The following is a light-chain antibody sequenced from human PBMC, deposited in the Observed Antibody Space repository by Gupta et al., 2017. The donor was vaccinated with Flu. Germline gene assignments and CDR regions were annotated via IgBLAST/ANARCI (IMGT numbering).Light chain of an antibody. CDR2: DAS. V-gene: IGKV3-11*01. J-gene: IGKJ1*01. CDR3: QQRSNWPPWT. Sequence: EIVLTQSPATLSLSPGERATLSCRASQSVSSYLAWYQQKPGQAPRLLIYDASNRATGIPAKFSGSWSGTDFTLTISSLEPEDFAVYYCQQRSNWPPWTFVQGTKVEIK. CDR1: QSVSSY.